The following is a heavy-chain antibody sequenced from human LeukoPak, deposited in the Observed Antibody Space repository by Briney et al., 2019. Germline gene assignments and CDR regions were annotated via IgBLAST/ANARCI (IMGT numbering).Heavy chain of an antibody. CDR2: IYYSGST. D-gene: IGHD2-21*02. CDR3: ARIREYCGGDCYWVFDI. CDR1: GGSISSYY. Sequence: SETLSLTCTVSGGSISSYYWSWIRQPPGKGLEWIGYIYYSGSTNYNPSLKSRVTISVDTSKNQFSLKLSSVTAADTAVYYCARIREYCGGDCYWVFDIWGQGTMVTVSS. V-gene: IGHV4-59*08. J-gene: IGHJ3*02.